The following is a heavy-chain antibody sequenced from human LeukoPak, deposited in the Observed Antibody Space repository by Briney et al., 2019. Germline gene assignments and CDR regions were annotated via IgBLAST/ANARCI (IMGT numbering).Heavy chain of an antibody. CDR2: IWYDGSNK. J-gene: IGHJ4*02. CDR1: GFTFSSYG. Sequence: GGSLRLSCAASGFTFSSYGMHWVRQAPGKGLEWVAVIWYDGSNKYYADSVKGRFTISRDNSKNTLYLQMNSLRAEDTAVYYCAKTQSGVVIDSEFDYWGQGTLVTVSS. D-gene: IGHD3-3*01. CDR3: AKTQSGVVIDSEFDY. V-gene: IGHV3-33*06.